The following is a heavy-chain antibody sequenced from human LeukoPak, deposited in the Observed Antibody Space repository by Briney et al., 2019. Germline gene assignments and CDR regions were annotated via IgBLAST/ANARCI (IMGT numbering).Heavy chain of an antibody. V-gene: IGHV4-59*01. Sequence: KPSETLSLTCTVSGGSISSYYWSWVRQPPGKGLEWIGYIYYSGSTNYNPSLKNRVTISVGTSKNQFSLKLSSVTAADTAVYYCARDLATAATADRAFDIWGPGTMVTVSS. D-gene: IGHD6-13*01. CDR3: ARDLATAATADRAFDI. J-gene: IGHJ3*02. CDR1: GGSISSYY. CDR2: IYYSGST.